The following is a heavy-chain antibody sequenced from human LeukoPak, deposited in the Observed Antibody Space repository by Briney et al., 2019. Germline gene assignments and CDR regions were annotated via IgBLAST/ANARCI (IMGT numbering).Heavy chain of an antibody. CDR1: GYRFTSYW. Sequence: LGESLKISCKGSGYRFTSYWIGWVRQMPGKGLEWMGIIYPGDSDTRYSPSFQGQVTNSADKSISIAYLQWSSLKASDTAMYYCARPMLGGNPDAFDIWGQGTMVTVSS. CDR3: ARPMLGGNPDAFDI. D-gene: IGHD4-23*01. CDR2: IYPGDSDT. J-gene: IGHJ3*02. V-gene: IGHV5-51*01.